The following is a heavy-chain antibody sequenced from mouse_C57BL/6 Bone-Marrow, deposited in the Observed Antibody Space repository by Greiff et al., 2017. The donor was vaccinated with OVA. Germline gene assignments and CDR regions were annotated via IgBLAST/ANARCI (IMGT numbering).Heavy chain of an antibody. J-gene: IGHJ3*01. D-gene: IGHD2-1*01. CDR2: ISSGGDYI. CDR1: GFTFSSYA. V-gene: IGHV5-9-1*02. Sequence: EVQLQESGEGLVKPGGSLKLSCAASGFTFSSYAMSWVRQTPEKRLEWVAYISSGGDYIYYADTVKGRFTISRDNARNTLYLQMSSLKSEDTAMYYCTRDGGVYGNFPWFAYWGQGTLVTVSA. CDR3: TRDGGVYGNFPWFAY.